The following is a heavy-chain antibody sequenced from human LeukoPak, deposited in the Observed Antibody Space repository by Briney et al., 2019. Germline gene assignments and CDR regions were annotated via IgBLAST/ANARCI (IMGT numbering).Heavy chain of an antibody. CDR1: GFTFSTYA. CDR3: ARQTVGDYYFDS. J-gene: IGHJ4*02. Sequence: GGSLRLSCAASGFTFSTYAMHWVRQAPGKGLEYVSTIDTDGGRTYYAGSVKGRFTISRDNSKNTLYLQLGSLRPEDMAVYYCARQTVGDYYFDSWGQGTLVTVSS. V-gene: IGHV3-64*02. D-gene: IGHD4-17*01. CDR2: IDTDGGRT.